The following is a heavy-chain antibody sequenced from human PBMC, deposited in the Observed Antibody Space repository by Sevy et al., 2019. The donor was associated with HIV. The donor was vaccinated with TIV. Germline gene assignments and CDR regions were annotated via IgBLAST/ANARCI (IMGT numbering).Heavy chain of an antibody. J-gene: IGHJ3*01. Sequence: GGSLRLSCAASGFTFSGAWMNWVRQAPGKGLEWVGRIRNNNEGGTVELAAPVQGRFSISRDDSRSMVNLQMNSLRIEDTAVYYGTSDGGGVYYDVRAFDVWGRGTMVTVSS. CDR2: IRNNNEGGTV. D-gene: IGHD3-3*01. CDR3: TSDGGGVYYDVRAFDV. CDR1: GFTFSGAW. V-gene: IGHV3-15*01.